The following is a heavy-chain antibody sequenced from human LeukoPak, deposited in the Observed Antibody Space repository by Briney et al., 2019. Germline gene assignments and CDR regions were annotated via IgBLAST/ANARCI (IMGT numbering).Heavy chain of an antibody. CDR1: GDSVSGSPAV. Sequence: SQTLSLTCAISGDSVSGSPAVWNWVRQSPSRGLEWLGRAYYRSKWYVDYAVSVKGRITITPDTSKNQFSLQLNSVTPEDTAVYYCARGAVRGGTNFDYWGQGTLVTVSS. J-gene: IGHJ4*02. CDR2: AYYRSKWYV. D-gene: IGHD3-10*01. V-gene: IGHV6-1*01. CDR3: ARGAVRGGTNFDY.